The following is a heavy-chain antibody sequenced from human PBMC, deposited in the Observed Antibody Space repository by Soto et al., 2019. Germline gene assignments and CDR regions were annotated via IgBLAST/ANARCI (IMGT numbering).Heavy chain of an antibody. D-gene: IGHD2-15*01. Sequence: QVQLVQSGAEVKKPGSSVKVSCKASGGTFSSYAISWVRQAPGQGLEWMGVIIPIFGTANYAQKFQGRVTITADESTSTAYMELSSLRSEDTALYYCARDYECSGGSCYENWFDPWGQGTLVTVSA. CDR1: GGTFSSYA. CDR2: IIPIFGTA. V-gene: IGHV1-69*01. J-gene: IGHJ5*02. CDR3: ARDYECSGGSCYENWFDP.